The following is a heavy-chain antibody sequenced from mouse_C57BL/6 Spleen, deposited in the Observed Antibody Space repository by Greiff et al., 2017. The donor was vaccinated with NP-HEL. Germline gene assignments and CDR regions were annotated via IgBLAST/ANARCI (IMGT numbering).Heavy chain of an antibody. CDR1: GYTFTSYW. CDR2: INPSNGGT. D-gene: IGHD2-4*01. V-gene: IGHV1-53*01. J-gene: IGHJ3*01. CDR3: AREEDFYYDYDGSPFAY. Sequence: QVQLQQPGTELVKPGASVKLSCKASGYTFTSYWMHWVKQRPGQGLEWIGNINPSNGGTNYNEKFKSKATLTVDKSSSTAYMQLSSLTSEDSAVYYCAREEDFYYDYDGSPFAYWGQGTLVTVSA.